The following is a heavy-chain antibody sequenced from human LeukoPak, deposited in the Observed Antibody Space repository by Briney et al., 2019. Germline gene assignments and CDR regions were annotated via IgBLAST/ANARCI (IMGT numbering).Heavy chain of an antibody. CDR1: GFTFSIYI. CDR3: ARDHDYGDRWWSGWGYHYYMDV. V-gene: IGHV3-21*01. Sequence: GGSLRLSCAASGFTFSIYIMNCVPHSPGKGLECVSHITSSSSYIYYADSVKGRFNISRDNAKNSLYLQMNRLRAEDTAVYYCARDHDYGDRWWSGWGYHYYMDVWGKGTTVTVSS. D-gene: IGHD4-17*01. J-gene: IGHJ6*03. CDR2: ITSSSSYI.